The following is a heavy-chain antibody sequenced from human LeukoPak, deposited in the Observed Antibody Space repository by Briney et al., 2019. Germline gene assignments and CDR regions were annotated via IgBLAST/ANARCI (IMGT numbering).Heavy chain of an antibody. CDR3: ARDGGGLVAFDI. CDR1: GGSISSSSCY. CDR2: IYHSGST. Sequence: SEALSLTCTVSGGSISSSSCYWGWIRQPPGKGLEWIGTIYHSGSTYYNPSLKSRVTISVDTSKNQFPLKLSSVTAADKAKYYCARDGGGLVAFDIWGQGTMVTVSS. D-gene: IGHD2-8*02. J-gene: IGHJ3*02. V-gene: IGHV4-39*06.